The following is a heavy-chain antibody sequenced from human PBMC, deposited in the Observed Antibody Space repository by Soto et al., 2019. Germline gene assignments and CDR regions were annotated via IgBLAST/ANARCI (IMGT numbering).Heavy chain of an antibody. J-gene: IGHJ5*02. CDR3: ARPEVRLRNSGSFYSAHSDP. V-gene: IGHV4-39*01. CDR1: GGSIIVASSIYY. D-gene: IGHD1-26*01. CDR2: ISYSGAT. Sequence: SETLSLTCSVSGGSIIVASSIYYWGRIRQPPGKGLEWIASISYSGATFHNPSLKSRVTISKDKLKNQFSLQLSSVTAGDTDVYFCARPEVRLRNSGSFYSAHSDPWGQGGLATVSS.